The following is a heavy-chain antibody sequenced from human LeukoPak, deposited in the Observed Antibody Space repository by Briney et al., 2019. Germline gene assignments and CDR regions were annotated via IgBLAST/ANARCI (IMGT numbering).Heavy chain of an antibody. CDR2: ISGSGGST. J-gene: IGHJ4*02. D-gene: IGHD6-6*01. V-gene: IGHV3-23*01. CDR1: GGTFSSYA. Sequence: SCKASGGTFSSYAMSWVRQAPGKGLEWVSAISGSGGSTYYADSVKGRFTISRDNSKNTLYLQMNSLRAEDTAVYYCATAREYSSSSYLGYFDYWGQGTLVTVSS. CDR3: ATAREYSSSSYLGYFDY.